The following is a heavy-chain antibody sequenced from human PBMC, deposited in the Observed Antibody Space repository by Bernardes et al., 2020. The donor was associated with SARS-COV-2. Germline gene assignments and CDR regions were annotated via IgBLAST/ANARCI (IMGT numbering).Heavy chain of an antibody. V-gene: IGHV4-59*08. CDR3: ARHCDRATCNDLDY. D-gene: IGHD3-22*01. CDR1: GGSISPYY. Sequence: SETLSLTCTVSGGSISPYYWSWIRQPPGKGLGWIGNINDIGNSKYNPSLKSRATISVDTSKNELSLKVTSVTAADTAMYYCARHCDRATCNDLDYWGQGTLVTVSS. CDR2: INDIGNS. J-gene: IGHJ4*02.